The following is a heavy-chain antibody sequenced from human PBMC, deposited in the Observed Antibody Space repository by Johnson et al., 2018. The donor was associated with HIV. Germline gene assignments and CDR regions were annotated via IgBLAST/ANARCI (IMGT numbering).Heavy chain of an antibody. D-gene: IGHD3-22*01. CDR1: RFTFSDYY. CDR3: ARDRGYWDAFDI. J-gene: IGHJ3*02. V-gene: IGHV3-11*04. CDR2: ISSSGGTI. Sequence: QVQLVESGGGVVQPGRSLRLSCAASRFTFSDYYMSWIRQTPGKGLEWVSYISSSGGTIYYADSVKGRFSISRDNAKNSLYLQINSLRAEDTAVYYCARDRGYWDAFDIWGQGTMVIVSS.